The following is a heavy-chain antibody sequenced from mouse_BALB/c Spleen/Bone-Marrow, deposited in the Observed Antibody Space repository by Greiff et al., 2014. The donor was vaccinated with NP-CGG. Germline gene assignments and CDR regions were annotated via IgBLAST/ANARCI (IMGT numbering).Heavy chain of an antibody. CDR1: GNTFTSYI. J-gene: IGHJ1*01. CDR3: ARPATYYGNFYWYFDV. CDR2: INPYNDGT. Sequence: EVNLVESGPELVKPGASVKMSCKASGNTFTSYIMHWVKQKPGQGLEWIGYINPYNDGTKYNEKFKGKATLTSDKSSSTAYMELSSLTSEDSAVYYCARPATYYGNFYWYFDVWGAGTTVTVSS. D-gene: IGHD2-10*01. V-gene: IGHV1-14*01.